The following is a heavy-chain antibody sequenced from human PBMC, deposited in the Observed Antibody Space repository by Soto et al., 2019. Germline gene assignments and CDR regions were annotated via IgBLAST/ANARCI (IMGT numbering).Heavy chain of an antibody. CDR2: IKHDGSEV. Sequence: EVQLVESGGGLVQPGGSLRLTCTASGFTFSSSWMAWVRQAPGKGLEWVGNIKHDGSEVYYLDSVSGRFTISRDSAWKSLYLQVNSLRAEDTAVYYCAGIQNNWFDPWGQGTLVAVSS. CDR3: AGIQNNWFDP. V-gene: IGHV3-7*01. CDR1: GFTFSSSW. J-gene: IGHJ5*02.